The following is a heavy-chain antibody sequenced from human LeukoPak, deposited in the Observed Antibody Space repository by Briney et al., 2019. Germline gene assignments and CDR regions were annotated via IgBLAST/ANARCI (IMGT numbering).Heavy chain of an antibody. J-gene: IGHJ4*02. CDR1: GGSISSGGYY. CDR3: ARVFNPYGAGTPRDRATFDY. D-gene: IGHD6-13*01. CDR2: IYYSGST. Sequence: SETLSLTCTVSGGSISSGGYYWSWLRQHPGKGLEWLGYIYYSGSTYYNPSLKSRVTISVDTSKNQFSLKLSSVTAADTAVYYCARVFNPYGAGTPRDRATFDYWGQGTLVTVSS. V-gene: IGHV4-31*03.